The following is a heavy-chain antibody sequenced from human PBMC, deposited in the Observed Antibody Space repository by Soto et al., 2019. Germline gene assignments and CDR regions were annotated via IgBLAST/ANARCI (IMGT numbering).Heavy chain of an antibody. V-gene: IGHV3-7*03. CDR1: GFMFGSYW. Sequence: PGGSLRHSCTASGFMFGSYWMTWVRHVPGKGLQWVANIKRDGSEKYYVDFVKGRFTISRDNADNSVFLDMNNLRVDDTATYYCARVRATDYEIDYWGQGALVTVSS. J-gene: IGHJ4*02. CDR3: ARVRATDYEIDY. CDR2: IKRDGSEK. D-gene: IGHD4-17*01.